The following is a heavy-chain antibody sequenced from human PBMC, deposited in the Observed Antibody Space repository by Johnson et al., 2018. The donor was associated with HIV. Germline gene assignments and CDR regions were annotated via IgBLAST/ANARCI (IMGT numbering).Heavy chain of an antibody. CDR3: ARGGYLDAFDI. V-gene: IGHV3-66*02. CDR2: IYRAGST. CDR1: GFSISSNY. J-gene: IGHJ3*02. D-gene: IGHD6-13*01. Sequence: VQLVESGGGLVKPGGSLRLSCAASGFSISSNYMSWIRQAPGKGLEWVSVIYRAGSTYYADSVKGRFTISRDNSKNTLYLQMNSLRAEDTAVYYCARGGYLDAFDIWGQGTMVTVSS.